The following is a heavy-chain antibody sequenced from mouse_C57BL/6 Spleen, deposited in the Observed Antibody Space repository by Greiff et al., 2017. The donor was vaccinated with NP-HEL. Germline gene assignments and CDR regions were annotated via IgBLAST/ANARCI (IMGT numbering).Heavy chain of an antibody. D-gene: IGHD1-1*01. CDR3: AFITTVVAEGYAMDY. CDR1: GYTFTSYW. CDR2: IDPSDSYT. Sequence: QVQLQQPGAELVMPGASVKLSCKASGYTFTSYWMHWVKRRPGQGLEWIGEIDPSDSYTNYNQKFKGKSTLTVDKSSSTAYMQLSSLTSEDSAVYYCAFITTVVAEGYAMDYWGQGTSVTVSS. J-gene: IGHJ4*01. V-gene: IGHV1-69*01.